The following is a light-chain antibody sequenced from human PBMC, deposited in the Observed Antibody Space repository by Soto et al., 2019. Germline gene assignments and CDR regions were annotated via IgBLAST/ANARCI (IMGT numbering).Light chain of an antibody. Sequence: QSVLTQPHSVSAAPGQRVTISCSGSSSNIGNNHVSWYQQVPGTVPKLLIFDTYKRPAGIPDRFSGSRSGSSATLAITGLQTGDEADYYCGSWDDSLTALVFGGGTKLTVL. V-gene: IGLV1-51*01. J-gene: IGLJ2*01. CDR1: SSNIGNNH. CDR2: DTY. CDR3: GSWDDSLTALV.